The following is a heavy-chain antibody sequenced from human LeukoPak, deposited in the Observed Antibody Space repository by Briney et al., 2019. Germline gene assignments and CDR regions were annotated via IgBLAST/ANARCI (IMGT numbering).Heavy chain of an antibody. J-gene: IGHJ4*02. CDR2: ISDDGSIT. CDR3: ARRYYETNVYDRHFDH. D-gene: IGHD3-22*01. V-gene: IGHV3-74*03. Sequence: GGCLRLSCAASGFTFSRDWVHWGRQTPGEGPGWVSPISDDGSITTYADSVKGRFTISRDNAKSTMFLQMNSLRAEDTAVYFCARRYYETNVYDRHFDHWGQGILVTVSS. CDR1: GFTFSRDW.